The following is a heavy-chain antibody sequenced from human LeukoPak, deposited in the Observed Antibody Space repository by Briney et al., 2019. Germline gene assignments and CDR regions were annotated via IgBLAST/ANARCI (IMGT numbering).Heavy chain of an antibody. CDR1: GFTFSSYA. V-gene: IGHV3-23*01. J-gene: IGHJ4*02. CDR2: ICGRAGST. Sequence: GGSLRLSCAASGFTFSSYAMSWVRQAPGKGLEWVSAICGRAGSTYYADSVKGRFTISRDNSKNTLYLQMNSLRAEDTAVYYFARRAAAVVDDNWGQGTLVTVSS. D-gene: IGHD2-15*01. CDR3: ARRAAAVVDDN.